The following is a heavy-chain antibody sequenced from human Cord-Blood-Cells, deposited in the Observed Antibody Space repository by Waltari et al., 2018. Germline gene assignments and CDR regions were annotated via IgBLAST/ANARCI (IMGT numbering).Heavy chain of an antibody. CDR2: SNPNSGGT. V-gene: IGHV1-2*02. D-gene: IGHD1-26*01. J-gene: IGHJ4*02. Sequence: QVQLVQSGAEVKKPGASVKVSCKASGYTFTCCYMPWVRQAPGQGLEWMGWSNPNSGGTNYAQKVQGRITMTRDTSNSTAYMELSRLRSDDTAVYYCARDSGTFDYWGQGTLVTVSS. CDR3: ARDSGTFDY. CDR1: GYTFTCCY.